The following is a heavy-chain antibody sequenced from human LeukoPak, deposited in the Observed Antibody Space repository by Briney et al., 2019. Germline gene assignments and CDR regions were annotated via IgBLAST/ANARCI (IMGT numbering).Heavy chain of an antibody. D-gene: IGHD3-10*01. CDR3: ARSERITIPYWFDP. V-gene: IGHV1-69*13. CDR2: IIPIFGTA. CDR1: GGTFSSYA. Sequence: ASVKVSCKASGGTFSSYAISWVRQAPGQGFEWMGGIIPIFGTANYAQKFQGRVTITADESTSTAYMELSSLRSEDTAVYYCARSERITIPYWFDPWGQGTLVTVSS. J-gene: IGHJ5*02.